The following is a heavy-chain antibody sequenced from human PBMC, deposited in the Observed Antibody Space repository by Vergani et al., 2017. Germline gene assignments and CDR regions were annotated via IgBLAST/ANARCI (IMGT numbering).Heavy chain of an antibody. CDR3: AREISYYDGSGSDDYNPYYYEGMDV. V-gene: IGHV4-61*02. CDR1: GGSINTGAYY. Sequence: QVQLQESGPRLVRPSQTLSLTCTVSGGSINTGAYYWSWIRQPAGKGLEWVGRVYTSGMTNYNPSLKSRVTILVDRSKSQLSLKLTSVTAGDTAVYFCAREISYYDGSGSDDYNPYYYEGMDVWGPGTTVTVSS. CDR2: VYTSGMT. J-gene: IGHJ6*02. D-gene: IGHD3-10*01.